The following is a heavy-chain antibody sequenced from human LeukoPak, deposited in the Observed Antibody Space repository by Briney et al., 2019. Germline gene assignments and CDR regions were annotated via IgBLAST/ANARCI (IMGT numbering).Heavy chain of an antibody. Sequence: SETLSLTCTVSGGSISSYYWSWIRQPPGKGLGWIGYIYYSGSTNYNPSLKSRVTISVDTSKDQFSLKLSSVTAADTAVYYCARARSGKWGFDYWGQGTLVTVSS. V-gene: IGHV4-59*12. J-gene: IGHJ4*02. CDR2: IYYSGST. D-gene: IGHD1-26*01. CDR3: ARARSGKWGFDY. CDR1: GGSISSYY.